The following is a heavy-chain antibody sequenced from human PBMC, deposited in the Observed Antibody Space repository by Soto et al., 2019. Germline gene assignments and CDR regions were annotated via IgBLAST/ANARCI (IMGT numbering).Heavy chain of an antibody. CDR3: ARNVDYFDP. D-gene: IGHD4-17*01. J-gene: IGHJ5*02. Sequence: QVQLVQSGAEVKKPGASLKVSCKASGYTFTRYAMHCVRQDPGQGLEWMGWINTGNGNTHYSQKFQGRVTFTSDAYATTASMELSSLTYEDTAVYYCARNVDYFDPWGQGTLVTVSS. CDR1: GYTFTRYA. V-gene: IGHV1-3*04. CDR2: INTGNGNT.